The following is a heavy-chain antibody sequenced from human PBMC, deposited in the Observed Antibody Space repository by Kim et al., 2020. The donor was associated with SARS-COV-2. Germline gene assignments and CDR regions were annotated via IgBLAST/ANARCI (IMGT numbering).Heavy chain of an antibody. CDR2: IIPIFGTA. CDR1: GGTFSSYA. D-gene: IGHD6-19*01. Sequence: SVKVSCKASGGTFSSYAISWVRQAPGQGLEWMGGIIPIFGTANYAQKFQGRVTITADESTSTAYMELSSLRSEDTAVYYCARDKGSGWNFDAFDIWGQGTMVTVSS. J-gene: IGHJ3*02. V-gene: IGHV1-69*13. CDR3: ARDKGSGWNFDAFDI.